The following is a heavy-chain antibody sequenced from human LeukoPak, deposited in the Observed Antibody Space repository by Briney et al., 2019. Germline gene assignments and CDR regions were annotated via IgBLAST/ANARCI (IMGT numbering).Heavy chain of an antibody. V-gene: IGHV7-4-1*02. CDR3: ARDREGYLA. CDR1: GYSFTNYA. D-gene: IGHD1-1*01. CDR2: IETTTGTP. Sequence: ASVKVSCKASGYSFTNYAMNWVRQAPGQGLEWMGWIETTTGTPTYAQGFTGRFVFSLDTSVSTAYLQISGLKADDTAVYYCARDREGYLAWGQGTLVTVSS. J-gene: IGHJ5*02.